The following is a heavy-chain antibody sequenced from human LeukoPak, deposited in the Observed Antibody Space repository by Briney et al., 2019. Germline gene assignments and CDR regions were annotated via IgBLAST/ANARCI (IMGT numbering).Heavy chain of an antibody. CDR1: GFTFSSYA. V-gene: IGHV3-23*01. CDR2: ISGSGGST. D-gene: IGHD3-22*01. Sequence: GGSLRLSCAASGFTFSSYAMSWVRQAPGKGLEWVSAISGSGGSTYYADSVKGRFTISRDNSKNTLYLQMNSLRAEDTAVYYCASRITMIVDSSHWGQGTLVAVSS. CDR3: ASRITMIVDSSH. J-gene: IGHJ4*02.